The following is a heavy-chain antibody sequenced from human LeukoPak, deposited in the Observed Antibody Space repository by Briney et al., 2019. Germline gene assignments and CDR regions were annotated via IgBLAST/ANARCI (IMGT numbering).Heavy chain of an antibody. Sequence: GESLKISCQGFGYSFTNYWIAWVRQMPGKGLEWMGIIYPGDSDTRYSPSFQGQVTISADKSISTAYLQWSSLKASDTAMYYCAYCGGDLLPLLWGQGTMVTVSS. J-gene: IGHJ3*01. V-gene: IGHV5-51*01. CDR2: IYPGDSDT. CDR1: GYSFTNYW. CDR3: AYCGGDLLPLL. D-gene: IGHD2-21*02.